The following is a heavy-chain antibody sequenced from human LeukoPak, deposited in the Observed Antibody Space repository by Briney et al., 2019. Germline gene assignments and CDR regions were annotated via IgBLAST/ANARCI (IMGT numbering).Heavy chain of an antibody. D-gene: IGHD3-22*01. Sequence: ASVKVSFKASGYSFTSYYMHWVRQAPGQGHEWVGIINPSGGSTSYAKEFHGRATMTRDTPTSTVYMELSSLRSEDTAVYYCAREVFGRDSSGYCFFDYWGQGTLVTVSS. CDR1: GYSFTSYY. V-gene: IGHV1-46*01. J-gene: IGHJ4*02. CDR3: AREVFGRDSSGYCFFDY. CDR2: INPSGGST.